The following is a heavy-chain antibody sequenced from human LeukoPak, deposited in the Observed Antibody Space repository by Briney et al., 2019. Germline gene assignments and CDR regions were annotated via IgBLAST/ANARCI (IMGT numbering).Heavy chain of an antibody. CDR1: GFTFRTYA. Sequence: GGSLRLSCAASGFTFRTYAMSWVRQAPGKGLEWVSSIRSSGESTYYADSVKGRFTISRDNSRNTVFPQMKSLTAEDTAVYYCAKEVRESAWFYFDYWGQGTLATVSS. J-gene: IGHJ4*02. D-gene: IGHD3-10*01. CDR3: AKEVRESAWFYFDY. CDR2: IRSSGEST. V-gene: IGHV3-23*01.